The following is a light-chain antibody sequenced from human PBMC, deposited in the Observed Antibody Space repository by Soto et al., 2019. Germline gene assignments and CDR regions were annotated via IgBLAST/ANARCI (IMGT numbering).Light chain of an antibody. Sequence: NFMLTQPHSLSESPGKTVTISCTRSSGSIGNKNVQWYQQRPGSSPTTLIYEDNERPSGVPERFSASIDSSSNSASLTISGLRAEDEADYYCQSSGDNTVVFGGGTRLTVL. CDR2: EDN. V-gene: IGLV6-57*01. CDR1: SGSIGNKN. J-gene: IGLJ2*01. CDR3: QSSGDNTVV.